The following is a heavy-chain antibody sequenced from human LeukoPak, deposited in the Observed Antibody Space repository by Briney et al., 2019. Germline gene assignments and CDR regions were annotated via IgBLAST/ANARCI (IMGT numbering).Heavy chain of an antibody. V-gene: IGHV1-2*02. CDR3: ARDCSSDFWSGYSPYFDY. CDR1: GYTFTGYY. Sequence: ASVKVSCKASGYTFTGYYMHWVRQAPGQGLEWMGWINPKSGGTNYAQKFQGRVTMTRDTSISTAYMELSRLRSDDTAVYYCARDCSSDFWSGYSPYFDYWGQGTLVTGSS. D-gene: IGHD3-3*01. J-gene: IGHJ4*02. CDR2: INPKSGGT.